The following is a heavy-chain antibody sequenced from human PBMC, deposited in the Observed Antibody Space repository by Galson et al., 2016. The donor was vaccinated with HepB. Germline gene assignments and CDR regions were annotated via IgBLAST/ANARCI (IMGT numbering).Heavy chain of an antibody. V-gene: IGHV3-23*01. D-gene: IGHD3-10*01. Sequence: SLRLSCAASGFTFSSYAMSWVRQAPGKGLEWVSGITGSGGSAYYADSVKGRFTISRGNSKNTLYLQMNSLRAEDTAVYYCAKESDYNVHSFDYWGQGTLVTVSS. CDR1: GFTFSSYA. CDR3: AKESDYNVHSFDY. J-gene: IGHJ4*02. CDR2: ITGSGGSA.